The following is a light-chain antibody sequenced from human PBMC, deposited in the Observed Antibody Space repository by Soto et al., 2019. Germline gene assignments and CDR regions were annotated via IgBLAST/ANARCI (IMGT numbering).Light chain of an antibody. CDR3: AAWDDSLNALI. CDR1: RSNIGTNT. J-gene: IGLJ2*01. Sequence: QSVLTQPPSASGTPGQRVTITCSGSRSNIGTNTANWYQQLPGMAPKVLIYGNYQRPSGVPDRFSGSNSGTSASLAISGLQSEDEADYYCAAWDDSLNALIFGEGTKLTVL. CDR2: GNY. V-gene: IGLV1-44*01.